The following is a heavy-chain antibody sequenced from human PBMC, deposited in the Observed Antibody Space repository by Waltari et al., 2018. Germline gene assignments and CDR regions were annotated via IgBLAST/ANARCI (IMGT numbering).Heavy chain of an antibody. Sequence: EVQLVESGGGLVQPGGSLRRAWEAFGFTCSSYWMSWVRQATGKGLEFVANIKQDGSAKNHVDSVKGRFTISRDNARNIVYLQMNSLRDEDTAVYYCVKDEWEAYFEFWGQGTLVTVSS. D-gene: IGHD1-26*01. V-gene: IGHV3-7*01. CDR2: IKQDGSAK. CDR1: GFTCSSYW. CDR3: VKDEWEAYFEF. J-gene: IGHJ4*02.